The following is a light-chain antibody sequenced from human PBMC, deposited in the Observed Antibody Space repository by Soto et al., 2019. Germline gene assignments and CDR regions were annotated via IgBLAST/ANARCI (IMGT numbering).Light chain of an antibody. CDR3: LLDFGYFWA. V-gene: IGKV1-6*01. CDR2: AAS. CDR1: QAIRSA. J-gene: IGKJ1*01. Sequence: AIQLTQSPSSLSASVGDRATITCRASQAIRSALGWYQQKPGKVPKLLIYAASTLQSGVPSRFSGSGFGTDFTLTISRPQPEDFATYYCLLDFGYFWAFGQGTKVDIK.